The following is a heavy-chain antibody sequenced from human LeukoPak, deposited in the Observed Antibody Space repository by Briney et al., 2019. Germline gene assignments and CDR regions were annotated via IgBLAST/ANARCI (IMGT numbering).Heavy chain of an antibody. V-gene: IGHV4-39*07. CDR1: GGSISSSSYY. CDR2: IYYSGST. D-gene: IGHD3-10*01. CDR3: ARVDVLLWFGEFSWFDP. Sequence: SETLSLTCTVSGGSISSSSYYWGWIRQPPGKGLEWIGSIYYSGSTYYNPSLKSRVTISVDTSKNQFSLKLSSVTAADTAVCYCARVDVLLWFGEFSWFDPWGHGTLVTVSS. J-gene: IGHJ5*02.